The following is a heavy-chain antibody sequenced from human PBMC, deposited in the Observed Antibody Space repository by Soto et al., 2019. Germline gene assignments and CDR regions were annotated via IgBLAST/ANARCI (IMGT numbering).Heavy chain of an antibody. CDR1: GFTFGHYS. Sequence: EVHLLQSGGGLVQPGGSLRLSCAASGFTFGHYSMSWVRQAPGRGLEWVAGVSTGGDTTYYADMVRGRFTVSRDNSKNMRLLPMDSLRVDDTPVYYWGKDLTGGAHWGQGALVTVSS. CDR3: GKDLTGGAH. D-gene: IGHD3-16*01. J-gene: IGHJ4*02. V-gene: IGHV3-23*01. CDR2: VSTGGDTT.